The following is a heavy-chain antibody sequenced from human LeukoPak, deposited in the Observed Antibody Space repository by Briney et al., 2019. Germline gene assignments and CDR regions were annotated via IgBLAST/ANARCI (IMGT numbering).Heavy chain of an antibody. Sequence: ASVKVSCKASGYTFTGYYMHWVRQAPGQGLEWMGWINPNSGGTNYAQKFQGRVTMTRDTSISTAYMELSRLRSDDTAVYYCARDLYYYSGGSCYYNYWGQGTLVTVSS. V-gene: IGHV1-2*02. CDR2: INPNSGGT. J-gene: IGHJ4*02. D-gene: IGHD2-15*01. CDR1: GYTFTGYY. CDR3: ARDLYYYSGGSCYYNY.